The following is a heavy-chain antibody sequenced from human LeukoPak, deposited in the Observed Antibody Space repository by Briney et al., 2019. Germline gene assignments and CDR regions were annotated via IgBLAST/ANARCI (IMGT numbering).Heavy chain of an antibody. D-gene: IGHD1-14*01. J-gene: IGHJ4*02. CDR1: GSPFSSYS. Sequence: GGSLRLSCAASGSPFSSYSMSWVRQSPGKGLEWVSAISASGGSTYFADSVKGRCTISRDNSKNTLYLQVNSLRAEDTAIYYCAKDTRDDHHSDYWGQGTLVTVSS. CDR2: ISASGGST. CDR3: AKDTRDDHHSDY. V-gene: IGHV3-23*01.